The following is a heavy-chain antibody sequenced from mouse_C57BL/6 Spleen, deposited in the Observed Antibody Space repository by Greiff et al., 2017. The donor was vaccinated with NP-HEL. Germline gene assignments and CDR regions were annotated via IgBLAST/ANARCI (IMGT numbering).Heavy chain of an antibody. V-gene: IGHV1-64*01. CDR1: GYTFTSYW. J-gene: IGHJ4*01. CDR2: IHPNSGST. Sequence: QVQLQQPGAELVKPGASVKLSCKASGYTFTSYWMHWVKQRPGQGLEWIGMIHPNSGSTNYNEKFKSKATLTVDKSSSTAYMQLSSLTSEDSAVYYSAREGDSSGYDAMDYWGQGTSGTVSS. D-gene: IGHD3-2*02. CDR3: AREGDSSGYDAMDY.